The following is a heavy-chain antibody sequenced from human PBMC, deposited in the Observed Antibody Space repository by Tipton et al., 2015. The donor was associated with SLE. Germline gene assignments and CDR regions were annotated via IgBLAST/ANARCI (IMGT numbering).Heavy chain of an antibody. V-gene: IGHV4-31*03. Sequence: TLSLTCTVSGGSIRTGGYYWSWIRQLPGKGLEWIGYIYYTGTTYYNPSLRSRLTISVDTSRNQFSLKLTSVTAADTAVYYCARDSCGGDCSILDYWGRGTQVTGSS. D-gene: IGHD2-21*01. CDR2: IYYTGTT. CDR3: ARDSCGGDCSILDY. CDR1: GGSIRTGGYY. J-gene: IGHJ4*02.